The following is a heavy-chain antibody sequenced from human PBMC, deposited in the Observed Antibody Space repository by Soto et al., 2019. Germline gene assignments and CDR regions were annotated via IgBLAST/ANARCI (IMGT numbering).Heavy chain of an antibody. CDR2: ISGSGGST. CDR3: ARADERWLEYYFDY. Sequence: GGSLRLSCAASGFIFSRYAMSWVRQAPGKGLEWVSAISGSGGSTYYADSVKGRFTISRDNAKNTLYLQMNSLRAEDTAVYYCARADERWLEYYFDYWGQGTLVTVSS. D-gene: IGHD6-19*01. V-gene: IGHV3-23*01. J-gene: IGHJ4*02. CDR1: GFIFSRYA.